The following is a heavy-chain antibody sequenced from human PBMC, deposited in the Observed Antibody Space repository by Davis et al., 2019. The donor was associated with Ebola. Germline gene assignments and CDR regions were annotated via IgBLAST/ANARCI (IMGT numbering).Heavy chain of an antibody. CDR3: ARASWLGTGAYE. CDR2: IYYSGTT. Sequence: LSLTCSVAGGSISSGGYYWNWIRQHPGEGLEWIGIIYYSGTTHYNPSLKSRVIISRDTSKNQFSLKLSSVTAADTAVYYCARASWLGTGAYEWGQGTLVTVSS. J-gene: IGHJ4*02. CDR1: GGSISSGGYY. V-gene: IGHV4-31*03. D-gene: IGHD1-1*01.